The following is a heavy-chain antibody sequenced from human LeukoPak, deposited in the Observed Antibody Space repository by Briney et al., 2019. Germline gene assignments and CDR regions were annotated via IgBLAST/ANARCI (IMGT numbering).Heavy chain of an antibody. V-gene: IGHV4-34*01. D-gene: IGHD3-3*01. CDR3: ARGLSADFWSSEMLGV. J-gene: IGHJ6*04. Sequence: SETLSLTCAVYGGSFSGYYWSWIRQPPGKGLEWIGEINHSGSTNYNPSLKSRVTISVDTSKNQFSLKLSSVTAADTAVYYCARGLSADFWSSEMLGVWGKGTTVTVSS. CDR2: INHSGST. CDR1: GGSFSGYY.